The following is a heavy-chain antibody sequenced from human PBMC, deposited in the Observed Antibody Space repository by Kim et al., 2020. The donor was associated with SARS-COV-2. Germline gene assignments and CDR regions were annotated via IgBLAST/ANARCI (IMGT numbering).Heavy chain of an antibody. CDR2: IYYTGNT. CDR1: GGSITSYY. D-gene: IGHD3-10*02. V-gene: IGHV4-59*13. CDR3: ARANVFPNWFDS. Sequence: SETLSLTCTVSGGSITSYYWTWIRQPPGKGLEWIGYIYYTGNTNYNPSLKSRVTMSIDTSKNQFSLGLSSVTAADTAFYYCARANVFPNWFDSWGQGTLVTVSS. J-gene: IGHJ5*01.